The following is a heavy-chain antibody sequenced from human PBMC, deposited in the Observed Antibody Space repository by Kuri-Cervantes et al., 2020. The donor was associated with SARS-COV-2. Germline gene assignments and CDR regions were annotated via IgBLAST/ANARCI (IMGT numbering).Heavy chain of an antibody. CDR2: IYYSGST. CDR1: GGSISSGGYY. J-gene: IGHJ5*02. Sequence: SETLSLTCTVSGGSISSGGYYWSWIRQHPEKGLEWIGYIYYSGSTNYNPSLKSRVTISVDKSKNQFSLKLSSVTAADTAVYYCARGSWFDPWGQGTLVTVSS. V-gene: IGHV4-31*03. CDR3: ARGSWFDP.